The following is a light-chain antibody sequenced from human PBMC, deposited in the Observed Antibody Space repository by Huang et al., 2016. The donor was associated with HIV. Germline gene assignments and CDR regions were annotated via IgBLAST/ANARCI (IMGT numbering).Light chain of an antibody. Sequence: DIQMTQSSATLSASVGDRVTITCRASQSIGTWLAWYQQKPGKVPNLLIYEASTLEGGVPSRFSGGGSGTEFTLTINSLQPDDFATYYCQHYNSFPWTFGQGTKVEV. CDR3: QHYNSFPWT. J-gene: IGKJ1*01. CDR1: QSIGTW. V-gene: IGKV1-5*03. CDR2: EAS.